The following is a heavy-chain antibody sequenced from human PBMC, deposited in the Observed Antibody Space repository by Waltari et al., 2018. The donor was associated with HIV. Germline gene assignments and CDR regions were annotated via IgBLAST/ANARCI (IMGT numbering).Heavy chain of an antibody. CDR2: ISSSSSTV. V-gene: IGHV3-48*02. CDR1: GFIFTNYA. D-gene: IGHD6-19*01. CDR3: VRERSGWPFEY. J-gene: IGHJ4*02. Sequence: EVQLVGAGGGLVQPGGSLSLSCAASGFIFTNYAMTWVRQAPGKGMEWISYISSSSSTVYYADSVKGRFTVSRDNAEKTLHLEMNSLRDEDTAVYYCVRERSGWPFEYRGPGTLVTVSS.